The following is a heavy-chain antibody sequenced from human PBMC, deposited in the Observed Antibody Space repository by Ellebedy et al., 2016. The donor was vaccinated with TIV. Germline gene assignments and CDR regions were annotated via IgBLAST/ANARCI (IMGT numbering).Heavy chain of an antibody. CDR1: GGSISSYY. Sequence: SETLSLTXTVSGGSISSYYWSWIRQPPGKGLEWIGYIYYSGSTNYNPSLKSRVTISVDTSKNQFSLKLSSVTAADTAVYYCARSRPGWYLNDYWGQGTLVTVSS. V-gene: IGHV4-59*01. CDR2: IYYSGST. D-gene: IGHD6-19*01. CDR3: ARSRPGWYLNDY. J-gene: IGHJ4*02.